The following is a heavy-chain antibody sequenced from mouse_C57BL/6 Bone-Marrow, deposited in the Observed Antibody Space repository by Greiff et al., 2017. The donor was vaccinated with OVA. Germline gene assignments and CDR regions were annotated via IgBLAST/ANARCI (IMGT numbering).Heavy chain of an antibody. V-gene: IGHV5-12*01. CDR3: ARHYYGSSSWFAY. Sequence: EVKLVESGGGLVQPGGSLKLSCAASGFTFSDYYMYWVRQTPEKRLEWVAYISNGGGSTYYPDNVKGRFTISRDNAKNTLYLQMSRLKSEDTAMYYCARHYYGSSSWFAYWGQGTLVTVSA. J-gene: IGHJ3*01. CDR1: GFTFSDYY. CDR2: ISNGGGST. D-gene: IGHD1-1*01.